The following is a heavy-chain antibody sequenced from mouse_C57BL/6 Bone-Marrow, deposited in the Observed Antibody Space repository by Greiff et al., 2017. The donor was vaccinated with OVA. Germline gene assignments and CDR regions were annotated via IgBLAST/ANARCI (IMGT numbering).Heavy chain of an antibody. J-gene: IGHJ3*01. D-gene: IGHD4-1*01. Sequence: QVQLQQPGAELVKPGASVKLSCKASGYTFTSYWIQWVKQRPGQGLEWNGEIDPSDGYTNYNQKFKGKATVTVDTSSSTANMQLSSLTSEDSAVDYCAGWEFAYWGQGTLVTVSA. CDR3: AGWEFAY. CDR1: GYTFTSYW. V-gene: IGHV1-50*01. CDR2: IDPSDGYT.